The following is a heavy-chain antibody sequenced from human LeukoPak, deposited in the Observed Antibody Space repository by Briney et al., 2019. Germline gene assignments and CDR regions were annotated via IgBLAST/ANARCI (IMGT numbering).Heavy chain of an antibody. Sequence: ASVKVSCKASGYTLTAYYIYWVRQAPGQGLEWMGRINPNSGGTDYAQNFQGRVTMTRDTSISTAYMELSRLRSDDTAVYYCARGYCSGGTCYLVEDWLDPWGQGTLVTVSS. CDR2: INPNSGGT. CDR3: ARGYCSGGTCYLVEDWLDP. D-gene: IGHD2-15*01. CDR1: GYTLTAYY. V-gene: IGHV1-2*06. J-gene: IGHJ5*02.